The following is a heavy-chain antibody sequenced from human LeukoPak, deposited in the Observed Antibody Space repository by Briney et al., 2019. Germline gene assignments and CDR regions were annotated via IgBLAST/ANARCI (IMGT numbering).Heavy chain of an antibody. CDR2: INPNSGGT. V-gene: IGHV1-2*02. CDR1: GYTFTSYA. CDR3: ARPLYSSGTTEDDY. J-gene: IGHJ4*02. Sequence: ASVKVSCKASGYTFTSYAMNWVRQAPGQGLEWMGWINPNSGGTNYAQKFQGRVTMTRDTSISTAYMELSRLRSDDTAVYYCARPLYSSGTTEDDYWGQGTLVTVSS. D-gene: IGHD6-19*01.